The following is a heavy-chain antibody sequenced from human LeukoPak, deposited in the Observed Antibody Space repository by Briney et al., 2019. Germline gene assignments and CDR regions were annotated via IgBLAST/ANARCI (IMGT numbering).Heavy chain of an antibody. CDR2: INHSGST. CDR3: ARSDPYYDFWSGYYTGIRWFDP. V-gene: IGHV4-34*01. J-gene: IGHJ5*02. CDR1: GGSFSGYY. Sequence: SETLSRTCAVYGGSFSGYYWSWIRQPPGKGLEWIGEINHSGSTNYNPSLKSRVTISVDTSKNQFSLKLSSVTAADTAVYYCARSDPYYDFWSGYYTGIRWFDPWGQGTLVTVSS. D-gene: IGHD3-3*01.